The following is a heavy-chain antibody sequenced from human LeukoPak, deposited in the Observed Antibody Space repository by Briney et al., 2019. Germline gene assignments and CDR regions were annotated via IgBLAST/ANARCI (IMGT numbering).Heavy chain of an antibody. D-gene: IGHD3-22*01. J-gene: IGHJ3*02. CDR3: ARDRGGYSAFDM. CDR2: ISNDGSNK. V-gene: IGHV3-30-3*01. CDR1: GFTFSVYA. Sequence: GGSLRLSCAASGFTFSVYAIHWVRQAPGKGLEWVAVISNDGSNKYYADPVKGRFTISRDNSKNTLYLQVNSLRPEDTAVYYCARDRGGYSAFDMWGQGTMVTVSS.